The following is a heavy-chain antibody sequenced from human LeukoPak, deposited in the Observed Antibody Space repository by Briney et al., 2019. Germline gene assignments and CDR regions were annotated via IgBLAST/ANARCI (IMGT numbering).Heavy chain of an antibody. CDR1: GYSISSGYY. V-gene: IGHV4-38-2*02. D-gene: IGHD4-11*01. CDR2: IYHSGST. CDR3: ARSTTLNYYYYCMDV. Sequence: SETLSLTCTVSGYSISSGYYWGWIRQPPGKGLEWIGGIYHSGSTYYNPSLQSRCTISVDTSKNQFSLKLSSVTAADTAVYYCARSTTLNYYYYCMDVWGKGTTVTVSS. J-gene: IGHJ6*03.